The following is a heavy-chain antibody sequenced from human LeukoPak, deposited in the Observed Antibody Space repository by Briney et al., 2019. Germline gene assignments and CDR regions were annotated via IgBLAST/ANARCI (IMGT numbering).Heavy chain of an antibody. CDR1: GGSISSYY. V-gene: IGHV4-59*01. D-gene: IGHD4-11*01. J-gene: IGHJ4*02. CDR2: IYYSGST. CDR3: AAYDYSNSYYFDY. Sequence: SETLSLTCTVSGGSISSYYWSWIRQPPGKGLEWIGYIYYSGSTNYNLSLKSRVTTSVDTSKNQFSLELSSVTAADTAVYYCAAYDYSNSYYFDYWGQGTLVTVSS.